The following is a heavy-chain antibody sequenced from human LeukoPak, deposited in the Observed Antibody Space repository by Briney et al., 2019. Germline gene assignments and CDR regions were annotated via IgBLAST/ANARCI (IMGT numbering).Heavy chain of an antibody. V-gene: IGHV3-30*04. D-gene: IGHD3-22*01. CDR1: GFTFSSYA. Sequence: GRSLRLSCAASGFTFSSYAMHWVRQAPGKGLEWVAVISYDGSNKYYADSVKGRFTFSRDNSKNTLYLQMYSLRAEDTAVYYCARDYDSSGYLDYWGQGTLVTVSS. J-gene: IGHJ4*02. CDR2: ISYDGSNK. CDR3: ARDYDSSGYLDY.